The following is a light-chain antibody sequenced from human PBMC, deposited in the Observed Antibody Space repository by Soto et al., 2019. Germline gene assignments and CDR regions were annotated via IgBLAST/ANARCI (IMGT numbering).Light chain of an antibody. CDR2: YDS. CDR3: QVWDSSSDHSVV. CDR1: NIGSKS. J-gene: IGLJ2*01. V-gene: IGLV3-21*04. Sequence: SYELTQPPSVSVAPGKTARITCGGNNIGSKSVHWYQQKPGQAPVLVIYYDSDRPSGIPERFSGSNSGNTATLTISRVEAGDEADYYCQVWDSSSDHSVVFGGGTKLTGL.